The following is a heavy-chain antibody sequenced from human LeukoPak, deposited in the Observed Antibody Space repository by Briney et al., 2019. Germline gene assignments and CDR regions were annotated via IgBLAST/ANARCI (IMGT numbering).Heavy chain of an antibody. CDR1: GFTFSGSA. CDR2: IRSKANSYAT. V-gene: IGHV3-73*01. D-gene: IGHD5-18*01. J-gene: IGHJ4*02. Sequence: GRTLRLSCAASGFTFSGSAMHCVRQASGQELEWFSRIRSKANSYATAYAASVKGRFTISRDDSKNTAYLQMNSLKTEDTAVYYCTRLSPRYSYGGSGDYWGQGTLVTVSS. CDR3: TRLSPRYSYGGSGDY.